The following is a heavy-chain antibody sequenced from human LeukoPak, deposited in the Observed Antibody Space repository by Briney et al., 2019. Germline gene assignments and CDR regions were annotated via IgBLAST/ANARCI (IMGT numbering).Heavy chain of an antibody. J-gene: IGHJ4*02. CDR1: GFTFSSYD. Sequence: GGSLRLSCAASGFTFSSYDMHWVRQVTGKGLEWVSSIGTTGDTHYAVSVKGRFTISRENAKTSLYFQMSSLSAGDTAVYYCARSFYGDYPYWGQGTLVTVS. V-gene: IGHV3-13*01. CDR2: IGTTGDT. D-gene: IGHD4-17*01. CDR3: ARSFYGDYPY.